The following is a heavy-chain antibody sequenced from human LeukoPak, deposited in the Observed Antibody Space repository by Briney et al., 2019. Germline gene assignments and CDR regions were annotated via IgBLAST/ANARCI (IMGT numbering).Heavy chain of an antibody. D-gene: IGHD3-9*01. J-gene: IGHJ4*02. CDR2: ISYDGSNK. CDR3: AKDLAAGYYDILTGYSGFDY. Sequence: GGSLRLSCAASGFTFSSYAMHWVRQAPGKGLEWVAVISYDGSNKYYADSVKGRFTISRDNSKNTLYLQMNSLRAEDTAVYYCAKDLAAGYYDILTGYSGFDYWGQGTLVTVSS. CDR1: GFTFSSYA. V-gene: IGHV3-30*04.